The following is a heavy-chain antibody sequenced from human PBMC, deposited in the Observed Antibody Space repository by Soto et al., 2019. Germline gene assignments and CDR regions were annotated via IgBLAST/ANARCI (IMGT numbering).Heavy chain of an antibody. V-gene: IGHV1-18*01. Sequence: QVQLVQSGPEMKKPGASVTVSCEASGNRFTSYAFSWVRQAPGQGLEWMGWISPYSGNTKYSQSVQGRITMTADTSASPAYLDLRRLRSDATSVYYCAVGYCSITTCLKVAGSSFDFWCQGTLLIVSS. CDR3: AVGYCSITTCLKVAGSSFDF. J-gene: IGHJ4*02. D-gene: IGHD2-2*03. CDR1: GNRFTSYA. CDR2: ISPYSGNT.